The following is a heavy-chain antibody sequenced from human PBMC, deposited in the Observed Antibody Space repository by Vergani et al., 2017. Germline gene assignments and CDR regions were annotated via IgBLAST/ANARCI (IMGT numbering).Heavy chain of an antibody. CDR2: IYYSGST. CDR1: GGSISSYY. Sequence: QVQLQESGPGLVKPSGTLSLTCAVSGGSISSYYWSWIRQPPGKGLEWIGYIYYSGSTNYNPSLKSRVTISVDTSKNQFSLKLSSVIAADTAVYYCARVGGYYDILTGYYYYYGMDVWGQGTTVTVSS. V-gene: IGHV4-59*01. J-gene: IGHJ6*02. D-gene: IGHD3-9*01. CDR3: ARVGGYYDILTGYYYYYGMDV.